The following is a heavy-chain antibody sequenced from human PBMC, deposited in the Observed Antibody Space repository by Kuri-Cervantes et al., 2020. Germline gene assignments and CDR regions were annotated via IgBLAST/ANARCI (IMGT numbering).Heavy chain of an antibody. J-gene: IGHJ4*02. CDR3: ARERVPDY. V-gene: IGHV3-30*04. D-gene: IGHD3-10*01. CDR2: ISYDGRDT. Sequence: GESLKISCAASGFTFSSNAMHWVRQTPGKGLEWVTVISYDGRDTKYADSVKGRFTISRDNSKNTLYLQMSSLRAEDTAVYYCARERVPDYWGQGTLVTVSS. CDR1: GFTFSSNA.